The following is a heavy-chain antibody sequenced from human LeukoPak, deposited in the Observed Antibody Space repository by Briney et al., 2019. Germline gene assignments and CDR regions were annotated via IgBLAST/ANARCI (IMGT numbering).Heavy chain of an antibody. D-gene: IGHD1-26*01. CDR2: IKSKTDGGTT. CDR3: TTYSGRWGYFDY. J-gene: IGHJ4*02. V-gene: IGHV3-15*01. CDR1: GLSFSNAW. Sequence: GGSLRLSCAASGLSFSNAWMSWVRQAPGKGLEWVGRIKSKTDGGTTDYPAPVKGRFTISRDDSENTVYLQMNSLKTEDTAVYYCTTYSGRWGYFDYWGQGTLVTVSS.